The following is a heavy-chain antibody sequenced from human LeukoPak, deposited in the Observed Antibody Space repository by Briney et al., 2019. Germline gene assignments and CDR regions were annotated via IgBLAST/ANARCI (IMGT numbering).Heavy chain of an antibody. CDR1: RYTFTRYY. CDR2: INPYSGGK. D-gene: IGHD5-18*01. Sequence: GGPVKVSCKASRYTFTRYYMHGVGQAPGHGLEGLGWINPYSGGKNYAQNFQGRVTMTRDTSISTAYMELSRLRSDDTAVYYCARDLSGIAGYTYGRGIDYWGQRTLVTVSS. V-gene: IGHV1-2*02. CDR3: ARDLSGIAGYTYGRGIDY. J-gene: IGHJ4*02.